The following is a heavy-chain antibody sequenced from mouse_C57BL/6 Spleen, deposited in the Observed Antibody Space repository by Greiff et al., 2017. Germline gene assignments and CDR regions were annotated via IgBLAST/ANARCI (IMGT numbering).Heavy chain of an antibody. CDR1: GFNIKDYY. J-gene: IGHJ3*01. V-gene: IGHV14-1*01. CDR3: ARRELLRSFWFAY. Sequence: EVQLQQSGAELVRPGASVKLSCTASGFNIKDYYMHWVKQRPEQGLEWIGRIDPEDGDTEYAPKFQGKATMTADTSSNTAYLQLSSLTSEDTAVYYCARRELLRSFWFAYWGQGTLVTVSA. D-gene: IGHD1-1*01. CDR2: IDPEDGDT.